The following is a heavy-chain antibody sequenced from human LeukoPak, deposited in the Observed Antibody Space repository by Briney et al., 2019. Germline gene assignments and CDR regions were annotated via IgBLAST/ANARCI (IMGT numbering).Heavy chain of an antibody. CDR1: GFTFSSYA. Sequence: GGSLRLSCAASGFTFSSYAMHWVRQAPGKGLEWVAVISYDGSNKYYADSVKGRFTISRDNSKNTLYLQMNSLRAEDTAVYYCARDWICDYWSQGTLVTVSS. V-gene: IGHV3-30-3*01. J-gene: IGHJ4*02. CDR3: ARDWICDY. D-gene: IGHD2-2*03. CDR2: ISYDGSNK.